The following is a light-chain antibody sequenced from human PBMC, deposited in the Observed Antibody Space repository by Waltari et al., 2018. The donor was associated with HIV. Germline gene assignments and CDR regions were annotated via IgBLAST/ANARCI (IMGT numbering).Light chain of an antibody. CDR2: KVT. V-gene: IGLV2-8*01. CDR1: SSAIGAYDF. J-gene: IGLJ3*02. Sequence: QSALTQPPSASGSLGQSVTIYCTASSSAIGAYDFVSWFQQHPPSAPKLLLYKVTRLPSTVSDRFSGSRSGNTAFLTVAGLQPDDEATYFCSSYGDSLRVLFGGGTNVTVL. CDR3: SSYGDSLRVL.